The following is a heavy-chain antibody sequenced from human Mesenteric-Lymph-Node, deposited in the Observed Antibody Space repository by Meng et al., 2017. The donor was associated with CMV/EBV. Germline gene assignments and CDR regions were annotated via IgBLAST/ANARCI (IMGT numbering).Heavy chain of an antibody. CDR1: GVSITSHY. J-gene: IGHJ6*02. CDR2: INHSGST. V-gene: IGHV4-34*01. Sequence: SETLSLTCDVSGVSITSHYWAWIRQSPGKRLEWIGEINHSGSTNYNPSLKSRVTISVDTSKNQFSLKLRSVTAADTAVYYCARDRFLEWNYYYYGMDVWGQGTTVTVSS. CDR3: ARDRFLEWNYYYYGMDV. D-gene: IGHD3-3*01.